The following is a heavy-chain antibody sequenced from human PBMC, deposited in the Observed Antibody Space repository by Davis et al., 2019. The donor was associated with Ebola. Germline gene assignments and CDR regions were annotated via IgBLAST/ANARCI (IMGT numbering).Heavy chain of an antibody. D-gene: IGHD2-21*01. Sequence: GESLKISCAASGFTFSSYEMNWVRQASGKGLEWVGRIRSKANSYATAYAASVKGRFTISRDDSKNTAYLQMNSLKTEDTAVYYCTRSQGGGDDYWGQGTLVTVSS. V-gene: IGHV3-73*01. CDR1: GFTFSSYE. CDR2: IRSKANSYAT. J-gene: IGHJ4*02. CDR3: TRSQGGGDDY.